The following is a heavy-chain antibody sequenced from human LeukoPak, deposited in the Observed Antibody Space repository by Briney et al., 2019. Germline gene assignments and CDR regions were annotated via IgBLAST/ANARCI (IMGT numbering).Heavy chain of an antibody. D-gene: IGHD6-19*01. Sequence: ASETLSLTCTVSGGSISSSSYYWGWIRQPPGKGLEWIGYIFYTGNTLYNPSLWGRVTISVDTSKNQVSLKLSSVTAADTAVYYCARHPDIAVIRDGFDPWGQGTLVTVSS. CDR2: IFYTGNT. J-gene: IGHJ5*02. V-gene: IGHV4-61*05. CDR1: GGSISSSSYY. CDR3: ARHPDIAVIRDGFDP.